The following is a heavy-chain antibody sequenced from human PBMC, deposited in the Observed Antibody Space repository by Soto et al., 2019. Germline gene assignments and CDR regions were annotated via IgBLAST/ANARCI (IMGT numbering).Heavy chain of an antibody. CDR2: ISGSGGST. CDR1: GFTFSSYA. V-gene: IGHV3-23*01. CDR3: AKDRGPRAAAASPNCFDP. D-gene: IGHD6-13*01. J-gene: IGHJ5*02. Sequence: EVQLLESGGGLVQPGGSLRLSCAASGFTFSSYAMNWVRQAPGKGLEWVSAISGSGGSTYYADSVKGRFTISRDNSKNTLYLQMNSLRAEDTAVYYCAKDRGPRAAAASPNCFDPWGQGTLVTVSS.